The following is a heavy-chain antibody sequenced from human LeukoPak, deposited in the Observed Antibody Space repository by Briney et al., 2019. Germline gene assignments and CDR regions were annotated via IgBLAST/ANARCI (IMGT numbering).Heavy chain of an antibody. CDR3: ARGATTTFDY. J-gene: IGHJ4*02. D-gene: IGHD5-24*01. V-gene: IGHV3-21*01. Sequence: GGSLRLSCAASGFTFSSYSMNWVRQAPGKGLEWVSSISSSSSYIYYADSVKGRFTIPRDNAKNSLYLQMNSLRAEDTAVYYCARGATTTFDYWGQGTLVTVSS. CDR2: ISSSSSYI. CDR1: GFTFSSYS.